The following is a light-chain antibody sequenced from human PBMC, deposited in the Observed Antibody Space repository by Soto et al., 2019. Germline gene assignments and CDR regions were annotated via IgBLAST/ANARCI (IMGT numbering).Light chain of an antibody. V-gene: IGKV3-15*01. J-gene: IGKJ4*01. CDR3: QQYGDWPLT. Sequence: EIVVTQSPATLSLSPGERATLSCRASQSVGNNFAWYQQKPGQAPRLLIFATSTRGTGVPARFSGSGSGTEFTLTISSLQSEDFAVYYCQQYGDWPLTFGGGAKVEIE. CDR2: ATS. CDR1: QSVGNN.